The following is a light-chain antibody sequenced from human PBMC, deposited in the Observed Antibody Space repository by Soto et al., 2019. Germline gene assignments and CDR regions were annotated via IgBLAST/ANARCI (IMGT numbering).Light chain of an antibody. CDR2: DAS. CDR3: QQRSNWPPL. V-gene: IGKV3-11*01. J-gene: IGKJ4*01. CDR1: QSVSSY. Sequence: EIVLTQSPATLSLSPGERATLSCRASQSVSSYLAWYQQKPDQAPRLLIYDASTRATGIPARFSGSGSGTDFTLTISSLEPEDFAVYYCQQRSNWPPLFGGGTKVEIK.